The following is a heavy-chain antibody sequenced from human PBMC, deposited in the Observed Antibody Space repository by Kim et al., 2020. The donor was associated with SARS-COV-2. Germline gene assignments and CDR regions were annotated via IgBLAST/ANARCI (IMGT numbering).Heavy chain of an antibody. CDR1: GGSISSGGYY. CDR3: ARIGGSVGVRYFDWLPLYRGDY. Sequence: SETLSLTCTVSGGSISSGGYYWSWIRQHPGKGLEWIGYIYYSGSTYYNPSLKSRVTISVDTSKNQFSLKLSSVTAADTAVYYCARIGGSVGVRYFDWLPLYRGDYWGQGTLVTVSS. CDR2: IYYSGST. D-gene: IGHD3-9*01. V-gene: IGHV4-31*03. J-gene: IGHJ4*02.